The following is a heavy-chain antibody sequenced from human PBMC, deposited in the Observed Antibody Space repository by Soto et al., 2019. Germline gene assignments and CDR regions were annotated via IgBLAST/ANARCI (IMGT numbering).Heavy chain of an antibody. CDR2: IVPLFGTT. CDR1: GGNFTSYA. J-gene: IGHJ5*02. Sequence: QVQLEQSGAEVKKPGSSVKVSCKASGGNFTSYAISWVRQAPGQGLEFMGGIVPLFGTTNYAHKFRGRVTVTADESTSTVYMEVSSLRSEDTAVYYCAKASGRSWYNWFDPWRQGTLVTVST. V-gene: IGHV1-69*01. D-gene: IGHD6-13*01. CDR3: AKASGRSWYNWFDP.